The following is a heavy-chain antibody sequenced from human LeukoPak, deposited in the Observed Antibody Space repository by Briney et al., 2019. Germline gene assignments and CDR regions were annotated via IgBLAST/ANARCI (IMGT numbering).Heavy chain of an antibody. J-gene: IGHJ4*02. CDR3: ARLTTGRTYYYDSSGYGD. V-gene: IGHV3-30-3*01. Sequence: PGGSLRLSCAASGFTFSSYAMHWVRQAPGKGLEGVAVISYDGSNKYYADSVKGRFTISRDNSKTTLYLQMNSLRAEDTAVYYCARLTTGRTYYYDSSGYGDWGQGTLVTVSS. CDR2: ISYDGSNK. D-gene: IGHD3-22*01. CDR1: GFTFSSYA.